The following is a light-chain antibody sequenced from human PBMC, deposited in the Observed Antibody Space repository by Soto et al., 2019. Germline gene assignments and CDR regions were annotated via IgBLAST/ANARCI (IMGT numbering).Light chain of an antibody. CDR1: SSDIGGYNY. Sequence: QPASVSGSPGQSITISCTGTSSDIGGYNYVSWYQQHPGKVPKLIIFEVSTRPSGVSNRFSGSKSGNTASLTISGLQADDEADYYCSSFTTSTTLYVFGTGTKVTV. J-gene: IGLJ1*01. CDR2: EVS. V-gene: IGLV2-14*01. CDR3: SSFTTSTTLYV.